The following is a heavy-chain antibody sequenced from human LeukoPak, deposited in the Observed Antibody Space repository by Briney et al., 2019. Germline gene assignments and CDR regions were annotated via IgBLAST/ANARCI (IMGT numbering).Heavy chain of an antibody. D-gene: IGHD6-19*01. J-gene: IGHJ4*02. CDR1: GYSISNAYY. CDR2: IHYSGSI. CDR3: ARDDTGYSSGWSKDFDY. Sequence: PSETLSLTCSVSGYSISNAYYWGWIRQPPGKGLEWIGSIHYSGSIFYNPSLKSRVTISIDTSKNHFSLKLSSVTAADTAVYYCARDDTGYSSGWSKDFDYWGQGTLVTVSS. V-gene: IGHV4-38-2*02.